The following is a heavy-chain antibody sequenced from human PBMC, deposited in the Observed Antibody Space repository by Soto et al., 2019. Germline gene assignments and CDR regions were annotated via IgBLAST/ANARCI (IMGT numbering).Heavy chain of an antibody. D-gene: IGHD2-21*01. V-gene: IGHV3-11*06. Sequence: PGGSLRLSCATSGFPFSDYYMSWIRQAPGKGLEWLSHISPKSTYRNYADSVKGRFTISRDNTEGSLFLQMNSLGVEDTAVYYCARGGGGGLFEHWGQGVLVTVSS. CDR1: GFPFSDYY. CDR3: ARGGGGGLFEH. CDR2: ISPKSTYR. J-gene: IGHJ4*02.